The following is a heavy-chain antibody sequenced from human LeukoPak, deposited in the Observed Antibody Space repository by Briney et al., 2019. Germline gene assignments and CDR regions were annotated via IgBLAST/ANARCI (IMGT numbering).Heavy chain of an antibody. CDR1: GHSLTDLS. D-gene: IGHD1-26*01. J-gene: IGHJ4*02. Sequence: ASVKVSCKVSGHSLTDLSMHWVRQAPGKGLEWMGGSDPEDGETIYAQKFQGRVTMTEDTSTDTAFMELSSLRSEDTAVYYCARVKGGSYSHFDYWGQGTLVTVSS. CDR2: SDPEDGET. CDR3: ARVKGGSYSHFDY. V-gene: IGHV1-24*01.